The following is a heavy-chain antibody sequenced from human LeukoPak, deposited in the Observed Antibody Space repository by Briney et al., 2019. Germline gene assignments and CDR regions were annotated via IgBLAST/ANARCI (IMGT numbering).Heavy chain of an antibody. D-gene: IGHD6-6*01. Sequence: PGGSLRLSCAASGFTFSSYAMHWVRQAPGKGLEWVAVISYDGSNKYYADSVKGRFTISRDNSKNTLYLQMNSLRAEDTAVYYCARVGSSSSPYYYYYMDVWGKGTTVTVSS. CDR1: GFTFSSYA. J-gene: IGHJ6*03. CDR3: ARVGSSSSPYYYYYMDV. V-gene: IGHV3-30*01. CDR2: ISYDGSNK.